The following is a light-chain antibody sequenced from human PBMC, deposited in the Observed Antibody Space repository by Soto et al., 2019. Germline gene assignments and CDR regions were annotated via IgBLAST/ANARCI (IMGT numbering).Light chain of an antibody. V-gene: IGKV3-15*01. J-gene: IGKJ5*01. CDR3: QQYNNWPIT. Sequence: EIVMTQSPATLSVSPGERATLSCRASQSVSSNLAWYQQKPGQAPRLLIYGASTGATGFPARFSGSGSGTEFTLTISSLQSEDFAVYYCQQYNNWPITLGQGTRLEIK. CDR1: QSVSSN. CDR2: GAS.